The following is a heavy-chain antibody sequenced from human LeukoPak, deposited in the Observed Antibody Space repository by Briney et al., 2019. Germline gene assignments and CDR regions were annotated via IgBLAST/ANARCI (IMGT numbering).Heavy chain of an antibody. CDR2: IYYSGST. CDR3: ARGPFDLIVGATTLGMDV. D-gene: IGHD1-26*01. CDR1: GGSIRSYY. V-gene: IGHV4-59*01. Sequence: SETLSLTCTVSGGSIRSYYWSWIRQPPGKGLEWIGYIYYSGSTNYNPSLKSRVTISVDTSKNQFSLKLSSVTAADTAVYYCARGPFDLIVGATTLGMDVWGQGTTVTVSS. J-gene: IGHJ6*02.